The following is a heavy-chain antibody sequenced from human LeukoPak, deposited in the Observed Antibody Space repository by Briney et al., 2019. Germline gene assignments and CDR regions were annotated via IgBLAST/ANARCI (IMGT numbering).Heavy chain of an antibody. V-gene: IGHV3-23*01. CDR2: ISGSGGST. Sequence: GGSLRLSCAGSGFTFSSYAMSWVRQAPGKGLEWVSAISGSGGSTSYADSVKGRFTISRDNSKNTLYLQMNSLRAEDTAVYYCARATPPLRGGNFPFSYWGQGTLVTVSS. D-gene: IGHD2-21*01. CDR3: ARATPPLRGGNFPFSY. J-gene: IGHJ4*02. CDR1: GFTFSSYA.